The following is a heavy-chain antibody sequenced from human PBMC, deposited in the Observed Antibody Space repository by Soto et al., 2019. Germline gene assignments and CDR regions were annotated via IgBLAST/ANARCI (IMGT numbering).Heavy chain of an antibody. CDR1: GFTFSSYG. J-gene: IGHJ6*03. Sequence: PGGSLRLSCAASGFTFSSYGMHWVRQAPGKGLEWVAVIWYDGSNKYYADSVKGRFTISRDNSKNTLYLQMNSLRAEDTAVYYCARDPRVQQRVALDYYMDVWGKGTTVTVSS. CDR2: IWYDGSNK. CDR3: ARDPRVQQRVALDYYMDV. V-gene: IGHV3-33*01. D-gene: IGHD6-25*01.